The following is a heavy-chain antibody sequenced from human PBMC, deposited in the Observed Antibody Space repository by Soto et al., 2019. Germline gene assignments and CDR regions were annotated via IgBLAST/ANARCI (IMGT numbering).Heavy chain of an antibody. Sequence: QVQLVQSGAEVKEPGDSVRVSCEASGYTFTAYYIHWVRQAPGQGLEWMGWINPKFGDTTYAQDFQGRLTLTRDMSISTVYMDLSRLTSDDTAIYYWASNMDYYYGPGSGNGHGVWGQWTTVNVFS. CDR3: ASNMDYYYGPGSGNGHGV. V-gene: IGHV1-2*02. CDR2: INPKFGDT. CDR1: GYTFTAYY. J-gene: IGHJ6*02. D-gene: IGHD3-10*01.